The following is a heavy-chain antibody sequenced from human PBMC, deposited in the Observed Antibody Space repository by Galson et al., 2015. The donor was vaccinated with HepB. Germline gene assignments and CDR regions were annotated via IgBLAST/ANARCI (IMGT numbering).Heavy chain of an antibody. J-gene: IGHJ4*02. CDR1: GYRFTSYW. Sequence: QSGAEVKKPGESLRISYKGSGYRFTSYWIGWVRQMPGKGLEWMGIMYPGDSDTRYSPSFQGQVTISADKSISTAFLQWSSLKASDTAMYYCARLPLYNSQRFPYFFDYWGQGTLVTVSS. CDR3: ARLPLYNSQRFPYFFDY. CDR2: MYPGDSDT. D-gene: IGHD1-1*01. V-gene: IGHV5-51*01.